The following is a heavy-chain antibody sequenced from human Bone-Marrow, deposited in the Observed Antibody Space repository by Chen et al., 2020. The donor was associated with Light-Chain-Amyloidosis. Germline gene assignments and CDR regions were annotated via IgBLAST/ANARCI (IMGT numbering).Heavy chain of an antibody. D-gene: IGHD2-2*01. CDR3: AKDSTKSPPYCSSTSGSDYGMDV. CDR2: ISYDGSNK. V-gene: IGHV3-30*18. J-gene: IGHJ6*02. CDR1: GFTFSSYG. Sequence: QVQLVESGGGVVQPGRSLRLSCAASGFTFSSYGMHWVRQAPGKGLEWVAVISYDGSNKYYADSVKGRFTISRDKSKNTLYLQMNSLRAEDTAVYYCAKDSTKSPPYCSSTSGSDYGMDVWGQGTTVTVSS.